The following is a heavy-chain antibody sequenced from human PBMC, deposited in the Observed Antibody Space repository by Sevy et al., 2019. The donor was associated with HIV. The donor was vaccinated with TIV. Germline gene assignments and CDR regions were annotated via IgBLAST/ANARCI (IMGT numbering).Heavy chain of an antibody. V-gene: IGHV3-21*03. Sequence: GGSLRLSCAASGFTFSSYSMNWVRQAPGKGLEWVSYISASSNYIYYADSLKGRFTNSRDNAKNSLYLQMNSLRADDTALYYCARGAGVDSSGCSCYLDFDYWGQGTLVSVSS. D-gene: IGHD3-22*01. CDR2: ISASSNYI. J-gene: IGHJ4*02. CDR3: ARGAGVDSSGCSCYLDFDY. CDR1: GFTFSSYS.